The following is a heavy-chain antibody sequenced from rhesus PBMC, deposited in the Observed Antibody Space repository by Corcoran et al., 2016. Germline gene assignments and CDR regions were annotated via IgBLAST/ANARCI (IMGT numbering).Heavy chain of an antibody. V-gene: IGHV1-111*02. CDR3: TTGGNHFDY. Sequence: EVQLVQSGAEVKKPGAAVKISCKASGYTFTDSYLHWVRQAPGKGLEWMGPVAPEAAHRLHDPTFPARVTITAASSIDTAYRELTSLRAEYAAVYYCTTGGNHFDYWGQGALVTVSS. CDR2: VAPEAAHR. CDR1: GYTFTDSY. J-gene: IGHJ4*01. D-gene: IGHD3-9*01.